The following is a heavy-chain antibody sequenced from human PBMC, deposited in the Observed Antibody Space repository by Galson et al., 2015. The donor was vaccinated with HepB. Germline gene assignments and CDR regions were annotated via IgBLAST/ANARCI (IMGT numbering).Heavy chain of an antibody. D-gene: IGHD6-13*01. CDR1: GGTFSSYA. J-gene: IGHJ2*01. Sequence: SVTVSCKASGGTFSSYAISWVRQAPGQGLEWMGGIIPIFGTANYAQKFQGRVTITADESTSTAYMELSSLRSEDTAVYYCARDVAAAGAYWYFDLWGRGTLVTVSS. CDR2: IIPIFGTA. V-gene: IGHV1-69*13. CDR3: ARDVAAAGAYWYFDL.